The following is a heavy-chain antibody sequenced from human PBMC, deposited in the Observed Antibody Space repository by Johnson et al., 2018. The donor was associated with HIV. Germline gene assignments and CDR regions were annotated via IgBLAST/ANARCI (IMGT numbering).Heavy chain of an antibody. J-gene: IGHJ3*02. CDR2: ISYDGSNK. CDR1: GFTFSSYA. CDR3: AREGIGHSSSWVRYAFDI. D-gene: IGHD6-13*01. V-gene: IGHV3-30*04. Sequence: QMLLVESGGGVVQPGRSLRLSCAASGFTFSSYAMHWVRQAPGKGLEWVAVISYDGSNKYYADSVKGRFTISRDNSKNTLYLQMNSLRAEDPAGYYCAREGIGHSSSWVRYAFDIWGQGTMVTVSS.